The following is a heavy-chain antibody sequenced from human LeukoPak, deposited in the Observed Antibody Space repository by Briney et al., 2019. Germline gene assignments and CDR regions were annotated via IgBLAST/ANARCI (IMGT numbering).Heavy chain of an antibody. D-gene: IGHD4-17*01. CDR1: GLTFSNYS. CDR2: ISPSTSYI. Sequence: PGGSLRLSCAASGLTFSNYSRNRVRQAPGGGLEWVSSISPSTSYIYYADSVRGRFTISRDNAHNSLFLRMNSLRAEDAALYYCARAGMNSPTVEFDSWGQGTLVTVSS. V-gene: IGHV3-21*06. CDR3: ARAGMNSPTVEFDS. J-gene: IGHJ4*02.